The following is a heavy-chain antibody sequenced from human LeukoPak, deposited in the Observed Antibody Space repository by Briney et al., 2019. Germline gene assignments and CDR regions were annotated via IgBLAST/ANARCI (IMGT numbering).Heavy chain of an antibody. Sequence: RSGGSLRLSCAASGFTVSSNYMSWVLQALGKGLEWVSVIYSGGSTYYADSVKGRFTISRDNSKNTLYLQMNSLRAEDTAVYYCARATGDPDYYYYYYMDVWGKGTTVTVSS. CDR2: IYSGGST. D-gene: IGHD2-21*02. CDR1: GFTVSSNY. CDR3: ARATGDPDYYYYYYMDV. V-gene: IGHV3-66*02. J-gene: IGHJ6*03.